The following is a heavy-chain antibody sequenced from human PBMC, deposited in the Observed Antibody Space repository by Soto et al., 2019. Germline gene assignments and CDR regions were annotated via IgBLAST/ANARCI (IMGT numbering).Heavy chain of an antibody. CDR3: ARGNPFNYAGFDV. CDR1: GYTFSDLD. V-gene: IGHV1-8*01. D-gene: IGHD3-16*01. Sequence: QAHLEPSGAELKRPGGSVKVSCKASGYTFSDLDINWQRQASGQWTEWMGWMKAKSGDKFFPQRFHGKFYMTWDTSLSTAYMEVGSLTSDDTANYYCARGNPFNYAGFDVWGQGTTVAVSS. CDR2: MKAKSGDK. J-gene: IGHJ6*02.